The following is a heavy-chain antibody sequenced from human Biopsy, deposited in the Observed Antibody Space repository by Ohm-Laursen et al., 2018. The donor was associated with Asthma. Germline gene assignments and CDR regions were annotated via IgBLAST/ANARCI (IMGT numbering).Heavy chain of an antibody. D-gene: IGHD3-9*01. Sequence: SLRLSCAASGFTFSSYAMSWVRQAPGKGLEWVSAISGSGGSTYYADSVKGRFTISRDNSKNTLYLQMNSLRAEDTAVYYCAKDRDYDILTGPPGFDYWAREPWSPSPQ. CDR2: ISGSGGST. CDR1: GFTFSSYA. J-gene: IGHJ4*02. CDR3: AKDRDYDILTGPPGFDY. V-gene: IGHV3-23*01.